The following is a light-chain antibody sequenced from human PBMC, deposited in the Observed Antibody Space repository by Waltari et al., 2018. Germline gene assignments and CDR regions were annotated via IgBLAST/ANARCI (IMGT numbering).Light chain of an antibody. CDR1: SSDVGSYNY. V-gene: IGLV2-14*03. J-gene: IGLJ2*01. CDR3: SSYTSSVL. CDR2: DGS. Sequence: QSALTQPASVSGSPGQSITISCTGTSSDVGSYNYVSWYQQLPGKAPKTLIYDGSKRPSGVSNRFPGSKSGNTAALTISGLQAEDEADYYCSSYTSSVLFGGGTKLTVL.